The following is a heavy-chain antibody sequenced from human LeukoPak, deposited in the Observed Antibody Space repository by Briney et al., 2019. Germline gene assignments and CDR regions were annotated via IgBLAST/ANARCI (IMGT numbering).Heavy chain of an antibody. CDR1: GGSISSYY. V-gene: IGHV4-59*12. CDR2: IYYSGST. CDR3: TRESSYFYRMDV. J-gene: IGHJ6*02. Sequence: SETLSLTCTVSGGSISSYYWSWIRQPPGEGLEWIGYIYYSGSTNYNPSLKSRVTISVDTSKNQFSLKLNSVTAADTAIYYCTRESSYFYRMDVWGQGTMVTVSS.